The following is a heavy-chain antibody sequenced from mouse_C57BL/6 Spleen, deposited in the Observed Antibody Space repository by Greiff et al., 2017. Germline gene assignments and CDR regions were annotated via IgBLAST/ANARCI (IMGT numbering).Heavy chain of an antibody. Sequence: VQLQQPGAELVKPGASVKLSCKASGYTFTSYWMQWVKQRPGQGLEWIGEIDPSDSYTNYNQKFKGKATLTVDTSSSTAYMQLSSLTSEDSAVYYCARRALITTVVAYYFDYWGQGTTLTVSS. CDR1: GYTFTSYW. J-gene: IGHJ2*01. D-gene: IGHD1-1*01. V-gene: IGHV1-50*01. CDR2: IDPSDSYT. CDR3: ARRALITTVVAYYFDY.